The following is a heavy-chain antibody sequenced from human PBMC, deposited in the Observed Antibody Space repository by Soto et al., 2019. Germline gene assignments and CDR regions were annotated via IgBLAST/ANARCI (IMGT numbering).Heavy chain of an antibody. Sequence: EVQLVETGGGLIQPGGSLRLSCAASGLTVSSNYMNWVRQAPGMGLEWVSVLYSGGSTHYAGSVKGRFIISRDNSKNTLYLQMNSLRVEDTAVYYCARDRPGDEGDGFDIWGHGTMVTVSS. CDR2: LYSGGST. CDR3: ARDRPGDEGDGFDI. J-gene: IGHJ3*02. CDR1: GLTVSSNY. D-gene: IGHD3-10*01. V-gene: IGHV3-53*02.